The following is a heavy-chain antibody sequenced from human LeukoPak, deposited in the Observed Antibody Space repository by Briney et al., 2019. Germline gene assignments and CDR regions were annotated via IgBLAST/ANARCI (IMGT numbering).Heavy chain of an antibody. D-gene: IGHD1-26*01. CDR2: IDYSSSYI. V-gene: IGHV3-21*03. CDR3: ARAGVVGAKAGFDY. J-gene: IGHJ4*02. Sequence: GGSLRLSCAASGFTFSSSAMSWVRQAPGKGLEWVSSIDYSSSYIFYADSVKGRFTISRDNAKNSLDLQMNSLRDEDTAVYYCARAGVVGAKAGFDYWGQGTLVTVSS. CDR1: GFTFSSSA.